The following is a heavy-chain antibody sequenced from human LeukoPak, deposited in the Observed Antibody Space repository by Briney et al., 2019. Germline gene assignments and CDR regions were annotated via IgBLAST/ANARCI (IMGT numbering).Heavy chain of an antibody. CDR1: GYSITGGYY. D-gene: IGHD1-26*01. CDR2: IYHSGST. V-gene: IGHV4-38-2*02. CDR3: ARDPGGTGDY. J-gene: IGHJ4*02. Sequence: PSETLSLTRAVSGYSITGGYYWGWIRQPPGKGLEWIGNIYHSGSTYYNPSLKSRVTISVDTSKNQFSLKLSSVTAADTAVYYCARDPGGTGDYWGQGTLVTVSS.